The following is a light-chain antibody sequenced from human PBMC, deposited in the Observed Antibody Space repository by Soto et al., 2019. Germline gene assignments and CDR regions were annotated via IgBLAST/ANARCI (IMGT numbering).Light chain of an antibody. CDR1: QSVSSK. V-gene: IGKV1-5*03. CDR3: QQYNTFWT. J-gene: IGKJ1*01. Sequence: DIPMTQSPSTLSASEGDRVTITCRASQSVSSKLAWYQQKPGKAPKLLIYKTSSLQSGVPSRFSGSGSGTEFTLTISSLQPDDFATYYCQQYNTFWTFGQGTKVEIK. CDR2: KTS.